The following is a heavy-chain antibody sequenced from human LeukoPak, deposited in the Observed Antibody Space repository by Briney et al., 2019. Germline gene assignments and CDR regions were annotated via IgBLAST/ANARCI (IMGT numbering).Heavy chain of an antibody. J-gene: IGHJ4*02. D-gene: IGHD6-19*01. CDR2: IYYSGRR. Sequence: PSETLSLTCTVSGGSISSSCYNWIRKPPGTGIERIGYIYYSGRRYYNPSLESRVIMSVDTSKNQFSLKLSSVTAADTAVYYCAGWRGWKGSFDYWGQGTVATVSS. CDR1: GGSISSSC. CDR3: AGWRGWKGSFDY. V-gene: IGHV4-59*04.